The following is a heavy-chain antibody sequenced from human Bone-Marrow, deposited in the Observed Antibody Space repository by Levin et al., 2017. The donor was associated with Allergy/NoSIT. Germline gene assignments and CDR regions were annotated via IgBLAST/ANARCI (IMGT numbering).Heavy chain of an antibody. CDR2: IKTDGSDT. Sequence: LSLTCAASGFTFSNYWMQWVRQAPGKGLVWVSRIKTDGSDTTYADTVKGRFTISRDNAKSTLYLQMNSLRDEDTAVYYCARGGGGCSSTSCLYYYYGMDVWGQGTTVTVSS. V-gene: IGHV3-74*01. J-gene: IGHJ6*02. D-gene: IGHD2-2*01. CDR1: GFTFSNYW. CDR3: ARGGGGCSSTSCLYYYYGMDV.